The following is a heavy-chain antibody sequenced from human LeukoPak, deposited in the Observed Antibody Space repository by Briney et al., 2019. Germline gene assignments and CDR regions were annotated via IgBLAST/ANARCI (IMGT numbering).Heavy chain of an antibody. CDR2: ISXDGSNR. Sequence: GGSLRLSRAASGYSFSSYXXXXXXQAPGXXXXXVAAISXDGSNRFYAXXVXXXFTXXXDNSKNTLYLQMNSLRVEDTATYYCARVQSGSDAFDIWGQGRMVTVSS. CDR3: ARVQSGSDAFDI. CDR1: GYSFSSYX. V-gene: IGHV3-30-3*01. J-gene: IGHJ3*02.